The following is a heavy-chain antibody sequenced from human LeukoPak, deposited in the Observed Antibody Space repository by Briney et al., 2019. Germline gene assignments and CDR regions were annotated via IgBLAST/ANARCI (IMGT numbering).Heavy chain of an antibody. CDR1: GYTFTSFG. D-gene: IGHD2-15*01. CDR3: TRDHCRGDNCPSFDY. CDR2: IGAYNGDT. Sequence: ASVKVSCKPSGYTFTSFGISWVRQAPGQGVEWMGWIGAYNGDTNYAQKLQGRVTMTTDTSTSTAYMDLRSLRSDDTAVYYCTRDHCRGDNCPSFDYWGQGTLVTVSS. J-gene: IGHJ4*02. V-gene: IGHV1-18*04.